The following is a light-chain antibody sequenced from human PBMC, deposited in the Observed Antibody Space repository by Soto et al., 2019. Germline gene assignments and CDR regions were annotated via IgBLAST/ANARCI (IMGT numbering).Light chain of an antibody. Sequence: EIVMTQSPATLSVSPGERATLSCRASHSVSSNLAWYQQKPGQAPRLMIYGASTRATGIPARFSGSVYGKEFTLTISSLQSEDFAVYYCQQYNNWPPLTFGGGTKVEIK. CDR3: QQYNNWPPLT. V-gene: IGKV3-15*01. J-gene: IGKJ4*01. CDR2: GAS. CDR1: HSVSSN.